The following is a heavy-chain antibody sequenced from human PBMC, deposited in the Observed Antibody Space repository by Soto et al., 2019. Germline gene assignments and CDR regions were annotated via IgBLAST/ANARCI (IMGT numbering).Heavy chain of an antibody. D-gene: IGHD3-10*01. CDR2: INHSGST. V-gene: IGHV4-39*07. J-gene: IGHJ4*02. CDR1: GGSVSSGSYY. CDR3: ARRFGELDPYYFDY. Sequence: PSETLSLTCTVSGGSVSSGSYYWSWIRQPPEKGLEWIGEINHSGSTNYNPSLKSRVTISVDTSKNQFSLKLSSVTAADTAVYYCARRFGELDPYYFDYWGQGTLVTVSS.